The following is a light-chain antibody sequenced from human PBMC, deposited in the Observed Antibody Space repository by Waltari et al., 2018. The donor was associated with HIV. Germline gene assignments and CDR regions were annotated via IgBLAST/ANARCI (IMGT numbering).Light chain of an antibody. CDR2: GAS. CDR3: QQYGNSAPYT. V-gene: IGKV3-15*01. J-gene: IGKJ2*01. Sequence: EIVMTQSPATLSVSPGERATLSCSASRSIAGNLARYQQKPGQAPRLLIYGASTRATGVPARFSGSGSETDFSLTISSLQSEDFAVYYCQQYGNSAPYTFGQGSKLEIK. CDR1: RSIAGN.